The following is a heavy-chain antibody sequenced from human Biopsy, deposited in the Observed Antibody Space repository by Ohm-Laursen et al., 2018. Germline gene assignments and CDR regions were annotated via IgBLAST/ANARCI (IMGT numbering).Heavy chain of an antibody. Sequence: SDTLSLTCTVSGGSISSDYWSWVRQTPWKGLEWIGYIYYSGSTNYNPSLKSRVTISVDTSKNQFSLRLNPVTAADTAVYYCARATNSTDWPYHYFYGMDVWGQGTTVTVSS. CDR2: IYYSGST. V-gene: IGHV4-59*07. D-gene: IGHD2/OR15-2a*01. J-gene: IGHJ6*02. CDR3: ARATNSTDWPYHYFYGMDV. CDR1: GGSISSDY.